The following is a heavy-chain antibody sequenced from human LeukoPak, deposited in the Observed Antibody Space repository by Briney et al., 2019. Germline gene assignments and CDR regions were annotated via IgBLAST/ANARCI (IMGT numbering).Heavy chain of an antibody. Sequence: SGGSLRLSCAASRFTFSSYAMSWVRQAPGKGLEWVSGISGSGGSTYYADSVKGRFTISGDNSKNTLYLQMNSLRAEDTAVYYCAKGGSSSWKHFDYWGQGTLVTVSS. CDR2: ISGSGGST. D-gene: IGHD6-13*01. CDR1: RFTFSSYA. CDR3: AKGGSSSWKHFDY. V-gene: IGHV3-23*01. J-gene: IGHJ4*02.